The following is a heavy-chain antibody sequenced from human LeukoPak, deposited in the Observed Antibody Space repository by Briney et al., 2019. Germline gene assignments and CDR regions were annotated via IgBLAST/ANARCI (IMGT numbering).Heavy chain of an antibody. CDR3: ASPEWLPDSIDI. J-gene: IGHJ3*02. D-gene: IGHD3-3*01. CDR2: IKHDGSEK. Sequence: PGGSLRLSCAASGFTFSNYWMTWVRQPPGKGLEWVANIKHDGSEKYYVDSVKGRFTISRDNAKNSLYLQMNSLRAEDTAVYYCASPEWLPDSIDIWGQGTMVTVSS. V-gene: IGHV3-7*01. CDR1: GFTFSNYW.